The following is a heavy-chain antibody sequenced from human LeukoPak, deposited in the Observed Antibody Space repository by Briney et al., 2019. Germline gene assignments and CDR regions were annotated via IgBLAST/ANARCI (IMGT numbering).Heavy chain of an antibody. D-gene: IGHD2-21*01. V-gene: IGHV3-15*01. CDR3: TTDLVVGWAFDI. CDR2: IKSKTDGGTI. CDR1: GFTFSSYS. J-gene: IGHJ3*02. Sequence: GGSLRLSCAASGFTFSSYSMNWVRQAPGKGLEWVGRIKSKTDGGTIDYAAPVKGRFTISRDDSKNTLYLQMNSLKTEDTAVYYCTTDLVVGWAFDIWGQGTMVTVSS.